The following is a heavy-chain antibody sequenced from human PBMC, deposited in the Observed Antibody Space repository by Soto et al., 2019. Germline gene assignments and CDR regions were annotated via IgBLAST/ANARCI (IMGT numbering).Heavy chain of an antibody. CDR3: AHTWGLPFDY. J-gene: IGHJ4*02. CDR2: FYWDDDK. Sequence: QITLKESGPTLVKPTQTLTLTCTYSGFSLRTTGVGVGWIRQPPGKALEWLGIFYWDDDKRYSPSLKNRINLTNDISKSQVVLTLTNMDPVDTATYYCAHTWGLPFDYWGQGTLFIVSS. V-gene: IGHV2-5*02. D-gene: IGHD3-16*01. CDR1: GFSLRTTGVG.